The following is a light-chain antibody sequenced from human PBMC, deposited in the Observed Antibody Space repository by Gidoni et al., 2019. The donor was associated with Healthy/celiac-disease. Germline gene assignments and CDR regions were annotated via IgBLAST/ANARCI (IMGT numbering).Light chain of an antibody. V-gene: IGLV3-19*01. CDR1: SLRSYY. CDR2: GKN. CDR3: NSRDSSGNPL. Sequence: SSELTQDPAVSVALGQTVRITCQGDSLRSYYASRYQQKPGQAPVLVIYGKNNRPSGIPDRFSGSSSGNTASLTITGAQAEDEADYYCNSRDSSGNPLFGGGTKLT. J-gene: IGLJ2*01.